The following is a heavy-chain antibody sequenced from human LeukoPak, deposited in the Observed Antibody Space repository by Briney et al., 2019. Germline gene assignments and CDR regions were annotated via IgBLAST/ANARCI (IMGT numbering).Heavy chain of an antibody. J-gene: IGHJ1*01. V-gene: IGHV4-34*01. D-gene: IGHD6-13*01. Sequence: SETLSLTCAVYGGSFSGYYWSWIRQPPGKGLEWIGEINHSGSTNYNPSLKSRVTISVDTSKNQFSLKLSSVTAADTAVYYCARAGIAAAGTIRGVKYFQHWGQGSLVTVSS. CDR2: INHSGST. CDR3: ARAGIAAAGTIRGVKYFQH. CDR1: GGSFSGYY.